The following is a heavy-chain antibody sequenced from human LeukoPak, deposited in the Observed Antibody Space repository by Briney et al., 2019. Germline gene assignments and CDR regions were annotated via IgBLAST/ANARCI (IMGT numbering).Heavy chain of an antibody. CDR1: GYTFTSYA. CDR2: INAGNGNT. CDR3: ARVLFGESRITAFDY. V-gene: IGHV1-3*01. J-gene: IGHJ4*02. D-gene: IGHD3-10*02. Sequence: ASVKVSCKASGYTFTSYAMHWVRQAPGQRGEWMGWINAGNGNTKYSQKFQGRVTITRDTSASTAYMELSSLRSEDTAVYYCARVLFGESRITAFDYWGQGPLVPVSS.